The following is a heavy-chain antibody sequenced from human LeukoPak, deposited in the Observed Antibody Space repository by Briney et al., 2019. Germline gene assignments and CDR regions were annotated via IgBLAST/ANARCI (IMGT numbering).Heavy chain of an antibody. V-gene: IGHV4-39*01. CDR3: ASSRDGYNFPFDY. J-gene: IGHJ4*02. D-gene: IGHD5-24*01. CDR1: GGSISSSNYY. Sequence: SETLSLTCTVSGGSISSSNYYWGWIRQPPGKGLEWIGSIYYSGSTYYNPSLKSRDTISVDTSKNQFSLKLSSVTAADTAVYYCASSRDGYNFPFDYWGQGTLVTVSS. CDR2: IYYSGST.